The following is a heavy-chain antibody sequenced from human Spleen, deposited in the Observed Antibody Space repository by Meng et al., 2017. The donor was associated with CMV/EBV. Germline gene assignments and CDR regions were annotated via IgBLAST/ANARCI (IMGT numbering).Heavy chain of an antibody. CDR3: AREYSSSSRTGQVSNYFDY. CDR1: GFTFSSYA. D-gene: IGHD6-6*01. Sequence: GESLKISCAASGFTFSSYAMHWVRQAPGKGLEWVAVISYDGSNKYYADSVKGRFTISRDNSKNTLYLQMNSLSAEDTAVYYCAREYSSSSRTGQVSNYFDYWGQGTLVTVSS. J-gene: IGHJ4*02. V-gene: IGHV3-30*16. CDR2: ISYDGSNK.